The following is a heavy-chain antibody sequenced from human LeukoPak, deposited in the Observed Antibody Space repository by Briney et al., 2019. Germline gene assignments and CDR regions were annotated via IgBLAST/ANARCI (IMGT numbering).Heavy chain of an antibody. CDR2: IYPGDSDT. D-gene: IGHD3-22*01. J-gene: IGHJ6*02. CDR1: GYRFTSYW. CDR3: ARLRAYYDSSGYYPDYYYGMDV. V-gene: IGHV5-51*01. Sequence: GASLQISCKGSGYRFTSYWIGWVRQMPGKGLEWMGIIYPGDSDTRYSPSFQGQVTISADKSISTAYLQWSSLKASDTAMYYCARLRAYYDSSGYYPDYYYGMDVWGQGTTVTVSS.